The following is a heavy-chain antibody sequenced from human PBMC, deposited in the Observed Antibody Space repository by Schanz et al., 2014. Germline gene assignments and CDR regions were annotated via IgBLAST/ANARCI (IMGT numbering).Heavy chain of an antibody. Sequence: EVQLVESGGGLVKPGGSLRLSCAASGFTFSSYSMNWVRQAPGKGLEWVSSISRSSSSIYYADSVKGRFTISRDNSKNTLHLQMNSLRVEDTAVYYCAKDDTQVNGMDVWGQGTTVTVSS. J-gene: IGHJ6*02. CDR3: AKDDTQVNGMDV. CDR1: GFTFSSYS. CDR2: ISRSSSSI. V-gene: IGHV3-21*01.